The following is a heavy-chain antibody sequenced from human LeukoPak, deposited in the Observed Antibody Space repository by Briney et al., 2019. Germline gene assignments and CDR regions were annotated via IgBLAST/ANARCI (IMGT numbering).Heavy chain of an antibody. V-gene: IGHV3-30*18. Sequence: GGSLRLSCAASGFTFSNHAMSWVRQAPGKGLEWVAVISYDGSNKYYADSVKGRFTISRDNSKNTLYLQMNSLRAEDTAVYYCAKVDYYDSRDPDYWGQGTLVTVSS. D-gene: IGHD3-22*01. CDR2: ISYDGSNK. J-gene: IGHJ4*02. CDR1: GFTFSNHA. CDR3: AKVDYYDSRDPDY.